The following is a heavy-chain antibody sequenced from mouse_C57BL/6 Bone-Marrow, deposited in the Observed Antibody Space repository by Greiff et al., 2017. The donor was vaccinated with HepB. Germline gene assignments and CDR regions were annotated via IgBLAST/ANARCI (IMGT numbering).Heavy chain of an antibody. J-gene: IGHJ3*01. CDR1: GYTFTSYW. V-gene: IGHV1-55*01. CDR3: AREVFAY. Sequence: QVHVKQPGAELVKPGASVKMSCKASGYTFTSYWITWVKQRPGQGLEWIGDIYPGSGSTNYNEKFKSKATLTVDTSSSTAYMQLSSLTSEDSAVYYCAREVFAYWGQGTLVTVSA. CDR2: IYPGSGST.